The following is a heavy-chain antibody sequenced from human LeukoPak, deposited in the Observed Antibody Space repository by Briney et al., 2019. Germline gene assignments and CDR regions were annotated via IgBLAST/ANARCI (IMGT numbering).Heavy chain of an antibody. J-gene: IGHJ6*02. CDR1: GYNFAIYW. CDR2: IYPADSDT. Sequence: GESLKISCKVSGYNFAIYWIGWVRQMPGKGLELMGIIYPADSDTSSSPSFQGQVTISAAKSLITAYLQWVSLKDSDTAIYYCARGRDAMDVWGQGTTVTVSS. CDR3: ARGRDAMDV. V-gene: IGHV5-51*01.